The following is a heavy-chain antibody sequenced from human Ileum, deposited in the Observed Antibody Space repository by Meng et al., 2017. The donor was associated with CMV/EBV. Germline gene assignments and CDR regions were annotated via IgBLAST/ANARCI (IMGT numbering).Heavy chain of an antibody. V-gene: IGHV1-2*02. CDR3: AAELVRGAPPT. CDR2: INPNSGGT. D-gene: IGHD3-10*01. Sequence: KVSCRAYGNIFTGYHWVRQAPGEGFEWMGWINPNSGGTKYAQKMQGRVTMTQDASIRTAYMELSRLESDDTAVYFCAAELVRGAPPTWGQGTLVTVSS. CDR1: GNIFTGY. J-gene: IGHJ5*02.